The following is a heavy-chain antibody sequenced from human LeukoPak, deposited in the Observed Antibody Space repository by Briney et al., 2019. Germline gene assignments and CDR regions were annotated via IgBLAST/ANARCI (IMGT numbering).Heavy chain of an antibody. D-gene: IGHD4-17*01. CDR1: GFTFSAYG. CDR3: ARDGGDTVTSPFDY. CDR2: IWYDGNNK. Sequence: GGSLRLSCAASGFTFSAYGMHWVRQAPGKGLEWVAVIWYDGNNKYYADSVKGRFTISRDNSKNTLYLQMNSLRAEDTAVYYCARDGGDTVTSPFDYWGQGTLVTVSS. J-gene: IGHJ4*02. V-gene: IGHV3-33*01.